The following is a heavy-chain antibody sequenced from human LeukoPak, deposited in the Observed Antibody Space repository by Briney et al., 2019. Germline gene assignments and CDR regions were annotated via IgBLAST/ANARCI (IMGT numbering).Heavy chain of an antibody. CDR1: GFTFSSYS. Sequence: GGSLRLSCPTSGFTFSSYSMNWVRQAPGKGLEWVANIKEDGSDKYYVDSVKGRFTISRDNARTSLYLQMNSLRAEDTAVYYCARDYRARLDYWGQGTLVTVSS. CDR2: IKEDGSDK. CDR3: ARDYRARLDY. V-gene: IGHV3-7*01. J-gene: IGHJ4*02.